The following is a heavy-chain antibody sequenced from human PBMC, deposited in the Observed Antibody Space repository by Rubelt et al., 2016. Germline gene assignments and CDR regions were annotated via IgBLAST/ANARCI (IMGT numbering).Heavy chain of an antibody. V-gene: IGHV5-51*01. Sequence: EVQLVQSGAEVKKPGESLKISCKGSGYSFTSYWIGWVRQMPGKGLEWMGIIYPGDSDTRYSQSFQGQVTIAADKSIRAAYLQWSSLKASDAAMYYCARVTTVTNDNWFDPWGQGTLVTVSS. CDR1: GYSFTSYW. CDR3: ARVTTVTNDNWFDP. CDR2: IYPGDSDT. D-gene: IGHD4-17*01. J-gene: IGHJ5*02.